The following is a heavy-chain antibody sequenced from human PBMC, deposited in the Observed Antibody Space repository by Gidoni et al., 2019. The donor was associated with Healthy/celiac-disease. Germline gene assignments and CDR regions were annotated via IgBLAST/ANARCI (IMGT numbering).Heavy chain of an antibody. CDR1: GSSFTRYW. CDR3: ARFRGGSGWFPFDY. D-gene: IGHD6-19*01. Sequence: EVQLVQSGAEVKKHGESLKISCKGSGSSFTRYWIGLVRQMPGKGLEWMVIIYPGASDTRYSPSFQGQVTIAADKSISTAYLQWSSLKASDTAMYYCARFRGGSGWFPFDYWGQGTLVTVSS. J-gene: IGHJ4*02. CDR2: IYPGASDT. V-gene: IGHV5-51*01.